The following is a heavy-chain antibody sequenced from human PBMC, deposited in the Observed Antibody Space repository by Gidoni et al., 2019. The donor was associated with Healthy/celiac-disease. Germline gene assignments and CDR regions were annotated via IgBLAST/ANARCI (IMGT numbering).Heavy chain of an antibody. CDR1: GFTFGDSA. CDR2: IRSKAYGGTT. V-gene: IGHV3-49*05. CDR3: TRDRGGYSRSYYYYGMDV. Sequence: EVQLVDSGGGLVKPGRYLRLSCTASGFTFGDSAMSGFRQAPGKGLEWVGFIRSKAYGGTTEYAASVKGRFTISRDDSKSIAYLQMNSLKTEDTAVYYCTRDRGGYSRSYYYYGMDVWGQGTTVTVSS. D-gene: IGHD6-13*01. J-gene: IGHJ6*02.